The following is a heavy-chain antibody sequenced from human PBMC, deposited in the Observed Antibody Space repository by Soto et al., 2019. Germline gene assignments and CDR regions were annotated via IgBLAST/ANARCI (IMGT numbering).Heavy chain of an antibody. D-gene: IGHD3-3*01. V-gene: IGHV4-34*01. CDR2: INHGGST. CDR3: ARVSVTIFGVVMGHYYYAMDV. Sequence: ETLSLTCAVYGGSFSDYHWSWIRQPPGKGLEWIGEINHGGSTKYNPSLKSRVTISKDTSKKQVSLKLTSVTAADTAVYYCARVSVTIFGVVMGHYYYAMDVWGQGTTVTVSS. J-gene: IGHJ6*02. CDR1: GGSFSDYH.